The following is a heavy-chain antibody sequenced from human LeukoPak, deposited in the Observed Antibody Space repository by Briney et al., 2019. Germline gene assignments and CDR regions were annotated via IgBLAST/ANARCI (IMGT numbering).Heavy chain of an antibody. CDR1: GGTFSSYA. J-gene: IGHJ4*02. CDR2: IIPIFGTA. CDR3: ARDHLFPRVVPAAMGY. D-gene: IGHD2-2*01. V-gene: IGHV1-69*05. Sequence: ASVKVSCKASGGTFSSYAISWVRQAPGQGLEWMGGIIPIFGTANYAQKLQGRVTMTTDTSTSTAYMELRSLRSDDTAVYYCARDHLFPRVVPAAMGYWGQGTLVTVSS.